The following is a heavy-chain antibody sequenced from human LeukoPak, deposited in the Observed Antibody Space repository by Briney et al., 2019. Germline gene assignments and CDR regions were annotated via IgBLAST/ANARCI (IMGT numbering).Heavy chain of an antibody. CDR1: GYTFTSYG. CDR2: ISAYNGST. D-gene: IGHD3-10*01. J-gene: IGHJ5*02. CDR3: ARGVLLWFGELNWFDP. V-gene: IGHV1-18*01. Sequence: ASVKVSCKASGYTFTSYGISWVRQAPGQGLEWMGWISAYNGSTNYAQKLQGRVTMTTDTSASTAYMELRSLRSDDTAVYYCARGVLLWFGELNWFDPWGQGTLVTVSS.